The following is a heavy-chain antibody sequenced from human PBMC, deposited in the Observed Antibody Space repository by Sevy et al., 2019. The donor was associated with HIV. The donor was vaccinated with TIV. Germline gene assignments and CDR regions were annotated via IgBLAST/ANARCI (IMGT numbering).Heavy chain of an antibody. V-gene: IGHV4-34*01. CDR3: ARAYGSGSYSVERRRRPFDY. CDR1: GGSFSGYY. J-gene: IGHJ4*02. CDR2: INHSGST. Sequence: SETLSLTCAVYGGSFSGYYWSWIRQPPGKGLEWIGEINHSGSTNYNPSLKGRVTISVDTSKNQFSLKLSSVTAADTAVYYCARAYGSGSYSVERRRRPFDYWGQGTLVTVSS. D-gene: IGHD3-10*01.